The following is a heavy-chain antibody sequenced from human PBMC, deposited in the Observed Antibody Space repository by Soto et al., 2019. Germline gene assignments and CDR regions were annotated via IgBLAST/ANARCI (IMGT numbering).Heavy chain of an antibody. CDR3: ARGPPFLP. J-gene: IGHJ5*02. Sequence: SETLSLTCTVSGGTIRRGGYSWCWIRQPPGKGLEWIGHIYHSGSTYYNPSLKSRVTISVDRSKNQFSLKLSSVSAADTAVYYCARGPPFLPWGQGTLVTVSS. V-gene: IGHV4-30-2*01. CDR1: GGTIRRGGYS. CDR2: IYHSGST. D-gene: IGHD3-3*02.